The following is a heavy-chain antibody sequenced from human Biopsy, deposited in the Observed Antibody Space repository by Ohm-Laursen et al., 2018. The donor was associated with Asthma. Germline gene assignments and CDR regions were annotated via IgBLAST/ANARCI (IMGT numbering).Heavy chain of an antibody. CDR1: GFVFSQCG. D-gene: IGHD3-22*01. Sequence: SLRLSCAAAGFVFSQCGMHWVRQGPGKGLEWVALVSSDGHNKYYEDSVKGRFTISRDNSRNRLYLQINGLTVEDSAVYFCARQSGQDYGDSSGFDIWGQGTKVAVSS. J-gene: IGHJ3*02. V-gene: IGHV3-30*03. CDR2: VSSDGHNK. CDR3: ARQSGQDYGDSSGFDI.